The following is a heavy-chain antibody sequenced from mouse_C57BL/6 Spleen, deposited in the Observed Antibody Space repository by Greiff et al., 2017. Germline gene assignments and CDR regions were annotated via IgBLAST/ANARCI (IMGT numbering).Heavy chain of an antibody. CDR3: ARSRGRGY. CDR2: IDPSDSYT. CDR1: GYTFTSYW. J-gene: IGHJ2*01. Sequence: QVQLQQPGAELVKPGASVKLSCKASGYTFTSYWMQWVKQRPGQGLEWIGEIDPSDSYTNYNQKFKGKATLTEDTSSSTAYMQLSSLTSEDSAVYYCARSRGRGYWGQGTTLTVSS. V-gene: IGHV1-50*01.